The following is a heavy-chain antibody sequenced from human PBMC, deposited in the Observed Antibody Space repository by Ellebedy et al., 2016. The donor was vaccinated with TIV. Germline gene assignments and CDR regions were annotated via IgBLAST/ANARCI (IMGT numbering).Heavy chain of an antibody. J-gene: IGHJ4*02. V-gene: IGHV3-9*01. Sequence: SLKISCGASGFTFDDYAMIWVRQAPGKGLEWVSGISWNSRSIGYADSVEGRFTVSRDNAKNSLYLQMTSLRLEDTAVYYCAKAASSGIIYYLDNWGQGTLVTVSS. CDR1: GFTFDDYA. CDR3: AKAASSGIIYYLDN. CDR2: ISWNSRSI. D-gene: IGHD1-26*01.